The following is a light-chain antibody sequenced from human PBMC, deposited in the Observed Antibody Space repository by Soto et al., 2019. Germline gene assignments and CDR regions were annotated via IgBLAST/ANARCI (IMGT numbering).Light chain of an antibody. CDR3: QQYDILPPN. CDR2: GAF. CDR1: HDMRNY. J-gene: IGKJ4*01. Sequence: DIQMTQSPSSLSASVGDRVTITCQASHDMRNYLNWYQQKSGKAPKLLIYGAFNLEAGVPSRFSGSGSGSDFTLTISSLQPEDVATYYCQQYDILPPNLGGGTKVDIK. V-gene: IGKV1-33*01.